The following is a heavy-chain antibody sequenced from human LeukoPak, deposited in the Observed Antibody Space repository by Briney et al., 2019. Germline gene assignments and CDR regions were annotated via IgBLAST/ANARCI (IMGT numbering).Heavy chain of an antibody. J-gene: IGHJ4*02. CDR1: GGSINSYY. CDR2: IYYSGST. D-gene: IGHD3-22*01. Sequence: KPSETLSLTCTVSGGSINSYYWSWIRQPPGKGLEWIGYIYYSGSTNYNPSFKSRVTMSVDTSKNQFSLKLSSVAAADTAVYYCARQNGYFDYWGQGTLVTVSS. V-gene: IGHV4-59*08. CDR3: ARQNGYFDY.